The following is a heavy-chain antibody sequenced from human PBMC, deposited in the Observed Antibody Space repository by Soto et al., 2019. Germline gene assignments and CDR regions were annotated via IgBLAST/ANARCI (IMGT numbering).Heavy chain of an antibody. V-gene: IGHV1-2*02. CDR2: INPNSGAT. J-gene: IGHJ6*02. Sequence: ASVKVSCKASGYTFTGHYIHWVRQAPGQGLEWMGWINPNSGATRYAQKFQGRVTMTRDTSISTAYMEVSKLRSDDTAVYSCARDPGQLNYYGMDVWGRGTTVTVYS. CDR1: GYTFTGHY. D-gene: IGHD6-6*01. CDR3: ARDPGQLNYYGMDV.